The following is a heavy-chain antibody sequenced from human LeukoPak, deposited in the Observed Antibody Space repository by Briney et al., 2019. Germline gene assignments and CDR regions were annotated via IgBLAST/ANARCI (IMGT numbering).Heavy chain of an antibody. CDR2: INPNSGGT. D-gene: IGHD2-2*01. CDR1: GYTFTGYY. V-gene: IGHV1-2*02. Sequence: ASVKVSCKASGYTFTGYYMHWVRQAPGQGLEWMGWINPNSGGTNYAQKFQGRVTMTRDTSTSTAYMELSRLRSDDTAVYYCARGEAVPAAPSDYWGQGTLVTVSS. J-gene: IGHJ4*02. CDR3: ARGEAVPAAPSDY.